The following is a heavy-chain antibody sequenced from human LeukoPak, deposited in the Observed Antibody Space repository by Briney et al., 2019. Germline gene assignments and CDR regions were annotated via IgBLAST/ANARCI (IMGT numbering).Heavy chain of an antibody. CDR1: GYTFTTYA. J-gene: IGHJ4*02. Sequence: ASVKVSCRTSGYTFTTYAIHWVRQAHGQRLEWMGWINAGNGNTKYSQKFEGRVTITRDTAASTAYVELSSLRFEDTAVYYCAREYYDILTGYYFLDYWGQGTLIAVSS. CDR2: INAGNGNT. CDR3: AREYYDILTGYYFLDY. D-gene: IGHD3-9*01. V-gene: IGHV1-3*01.